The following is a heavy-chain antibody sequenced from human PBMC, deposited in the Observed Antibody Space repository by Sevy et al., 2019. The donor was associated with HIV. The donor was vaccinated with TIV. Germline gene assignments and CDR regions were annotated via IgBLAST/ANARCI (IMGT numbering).Heavy chain of an antibody. J-gene: IGHJ4*02. V-gene: IGHV4-61*01. CDR2: IHYRGST. Sequence: SETLSLTCGVSGATVRSGNYYWSWIRQAPGKGREWIGYIHYRGSTNYTPSLKSRVTISVDTSKNQFSLRLISVTDADTAVYYCARVSTMVEEVTYFFDYWGQGTLVTVSS. CDR3: ARVSTMVEEVTYFFDY. D-gene: IGHD3-10*01. CDR1: GATVRSGNYY.